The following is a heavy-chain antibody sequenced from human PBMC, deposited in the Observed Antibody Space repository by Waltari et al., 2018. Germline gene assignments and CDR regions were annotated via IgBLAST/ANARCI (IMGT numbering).Heavy chain of an antibody. D-gene: IGHD6-19*01. V-gene: IGHV4-61*09. Sequence: QVQLQESGPGLVKPSQTLSLTCTVSGGSISSGSYYWSWIRQPAGKGLEWIGYIYTSGSTNYNPSLKSRVTISVDTSKNQFSLKLSSVTAADTAVYYCARAGVYSSGWDFDYWGQGTLVTVSS. CDR2: IYTSGST. J-gene: IGHJ4*02. CDR1: GGSISSGSYY. CDR3: ARAGVYSSGWDFDY.